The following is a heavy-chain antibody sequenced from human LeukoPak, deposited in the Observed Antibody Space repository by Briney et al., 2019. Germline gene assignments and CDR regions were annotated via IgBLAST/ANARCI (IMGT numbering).Heavy chain of an antibody. CDR3: ARDWTADVTYYGADV. CDR2: MKHDGSEK. Sequence: GGSLRLSCAASGFTFSSYSMNWVRQAPGKGLEWVANMKHDGSEKYYVDSVKGRFAVSRDNAKNSLYLQMNSLRVEDTAVYYCARDWTADVTYYGADVWGQGTTVTVSS. V-gene: IGHV3-7*01. CDR1: GFTFSSYS. D-gene: IGHD3/OR15-3a*01. J-gene: IGHJ6*02.